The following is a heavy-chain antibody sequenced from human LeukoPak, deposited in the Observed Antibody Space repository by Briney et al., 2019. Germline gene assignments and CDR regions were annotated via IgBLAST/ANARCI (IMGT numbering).Heavy chain of an antibody. V-gene: IGHV3-48*03. J-gene: IGHJ6*02. Sequence: SGGSLRLSCAASGFTFSSYEMNWVRQAPGKGLEWISYISSSGTTMYYADSVKDRFTISRDNAENSLYLQMNSLRAEDTAVYYCARASELEVWGHGTTVAVSS. D-gene: IGHD2/OR15-2a*01. CDR1: GFTFSSYE. CDR3: ARASELEV. CDR2: ISSSGTTM.